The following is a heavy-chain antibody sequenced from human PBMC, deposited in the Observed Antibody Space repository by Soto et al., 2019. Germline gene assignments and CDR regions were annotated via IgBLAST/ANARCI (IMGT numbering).Heavy chain of an antibody. CDR1: GGSFSGYH. D-gene: IGHD5-18*01. V-gene: IGHV4-34*01. CDR3: ARGAYSYGRNWFDP. J-gene: IGHJ5*02. CDR2: INHSGST. Sequence: PSETLSLTCAVYGGSFSGYHWSWIRQPPGKGLEWIGEINHSGSTNYNPSLKSRVTISVDTSKNQFSLKLSSVTAADTAVYYCARGAYSYGRNWFDPLGQGTLVTVSS.